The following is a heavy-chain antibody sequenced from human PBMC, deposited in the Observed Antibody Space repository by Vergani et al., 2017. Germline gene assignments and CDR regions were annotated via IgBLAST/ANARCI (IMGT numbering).Heavy chain of an antibody. CDR2: INPNSGGT. V-gene: IGHV1-2*02. J-gene: IGHJ6*03. D-gene: IGHD2-2*01. CDR1: GYTFTGYY. CDR3: ARSVPAAMQHYYYYYMDV. Sequence: QVQLVQSGAEVKKPGASVKVSCKASGYTFTGYYMHWVRQAPGQGLEWMGWINPNSGGTNYAQKFQGRVTMTRDTSISTAYMELSRLRSDDTAVYYCARSVPAAMQHYYYYYMDVWGKGTTVTVSS.